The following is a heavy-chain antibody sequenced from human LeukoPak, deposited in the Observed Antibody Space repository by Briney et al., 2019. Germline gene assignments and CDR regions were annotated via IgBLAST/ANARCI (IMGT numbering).Heavy chain of an antibody. J-gene: IGHJ1*01. Sequence: SGGSLRLSCAASGFTFRNYAVVWVRQAPGKGLEWVSAITGSGGTTYYADSVRGRFTIYRDNSKNTLYLQMNSLRGDDTAVYYCGKDPNGDYVGAFDFQRRGQGTLVTVSS. CDR2: ITGSGGTT. CDR3: GKDPNGDYVGAFDFQR. D-gene: IGHD4-17*01. V-gene: IGHV3-23*01. CDR1: GFTFRNYA.